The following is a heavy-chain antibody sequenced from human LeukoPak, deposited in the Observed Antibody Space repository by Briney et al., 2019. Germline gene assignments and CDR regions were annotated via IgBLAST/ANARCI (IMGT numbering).Heavy chain of an antibody. J-gene: IGHJ4*02. CDR1: GGSISSYY. V-gene: IGHV4-59*01. D-gene: IGHD2-15*01. CDR3: ARDYCSGGSCYWDY. Sequence: PSETLSLTCTVSGGSISSYYWSWIRQPPGKGLEWIGYIYYSGSTNYNPSLKSRVTISVDTSKNQFSLKLSSVTAADTAVYYRARDYCSGGSCYWDYWGQGTLVTVSS. CDR2: IYYSGST.